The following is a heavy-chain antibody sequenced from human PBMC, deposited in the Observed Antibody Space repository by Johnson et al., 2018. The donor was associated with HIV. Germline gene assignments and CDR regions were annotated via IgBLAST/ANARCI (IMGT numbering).Heavy chain of an antibody. CDR2: IYSGGST. Sequence: VQLVESGGGLIQPGGSLGLSCAASGFSVSNNYMNWVRQAPGKGLEWVSVIYSGGSTYYADSVKGRFTISRDNSKNTLYLQMNSLRAEDTAVYYCARAKYGGACDVWGQGTMVSVSS. CDR3: ARAKYGGACDV. CDR1: GFSVSNNY. V-gene: IGHV3-66*03. D-gene: IGHD3-16*01. J-gene: IGHJ3*01.